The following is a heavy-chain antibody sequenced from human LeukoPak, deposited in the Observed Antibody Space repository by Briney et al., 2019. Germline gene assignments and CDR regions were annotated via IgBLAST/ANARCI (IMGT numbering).Heavy chain of an antibody. CDR2: IYYSGST. CDR1: GGSISSYY. D-gene: IGHD6-19*01. J-gene: IGHJ4*02. V-gene: IGHV4-59*12. CDR3: ARDASSGHTYYFDY. Sequence: SETLSLTCTVSGGSISSYYWSWIRQPPGKGLEWIGYIYYSGSTNYNSSLKSRVTISVDTSKNQFSLKLSSVTAADTAVYYCARDASSGHTYYFDYWGQGTLVTVSS.